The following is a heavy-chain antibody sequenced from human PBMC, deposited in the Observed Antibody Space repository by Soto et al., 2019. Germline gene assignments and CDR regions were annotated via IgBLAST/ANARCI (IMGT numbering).Heavy chain of an antibody. CDR1: GLTFSSYA. D-gene: IGHD3-3*01. J-gene: IGHJ6*02. Sequence: QVQLVESGGGVVQPGRSLRLSCAASGLTFSSYAMHWVRQAPGKGLEWVAVISYDGSNKYYADSVKGRFTISRDNSKNTLYLQMNSLRAEDTAVYYCADQGEYFGVVTYYYYYYGMDVWGQGTTVTVSS. CDR2: ISYDGSNK. CDR3: ADQGEYFGVVTYYYYYYGMDV. V-gene: IGHV3-30-3*01.